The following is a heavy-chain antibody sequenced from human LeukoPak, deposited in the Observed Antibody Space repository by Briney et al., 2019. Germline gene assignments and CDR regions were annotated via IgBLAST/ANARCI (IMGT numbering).Heavy chain of an antibody. Sequence: GGSLRLSCSVSGFTFSVYAMHWVRQAPGKGLECVTLISNNGGRTYYADSVKGRFTISRDNSKNTLYLQMSSLRADDTAVYYCVKGSYDSSGYYTDRCFHYWGQGTLVTVSS. CDR3: VKGSYDSSGYYTDRCFHY. CDR2: ISNNGGRT. D-gene: IGHD3-22*01. CDR1: GFTFSVYA. J-gene: IGHJ4*02. V-gene: IGHV3-64D*06.